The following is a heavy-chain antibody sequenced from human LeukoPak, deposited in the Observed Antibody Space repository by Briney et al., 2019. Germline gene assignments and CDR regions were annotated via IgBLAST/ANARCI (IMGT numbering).Heavy chain of an antibody. CDR3: ARGSTYYYDSSGYYGLSG. V-gene: IGHV4-59*08. J-gene: IGHJ4*02. D-gene: IGHD3-22*01. Sequence: PSETLSLTCTVSGGSISSYYWSWIRQPPGKGLEWIGHIYYSGSTNYNPSLKSRVTISVDTSKNQFSLKLSSVTAADTAVYYCARGSTYYYDSSGYYGLSGWGQGTLVTVSS. CDR1: GGSISSYY. CDR2: IYYSGST.